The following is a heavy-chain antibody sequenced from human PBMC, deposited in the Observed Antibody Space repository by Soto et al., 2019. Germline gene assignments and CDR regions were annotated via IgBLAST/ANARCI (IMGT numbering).Heavy chain of an antibody. V-gene: IGHV3-30-3*01. CDR2: ISYDASNK. CDR1: GFTFSSYA. Sequence: QVQLVESGGGVVQPWRSLRLSCAASGFTFSSYAMHWVHQAPGKGLEWVAVISYDASNKYYADSVKGRFNISRDTSKNTLYLQMNSLRAEDTAVDYCASDPRDPYYFDYWGQGTLVTVSS. CDR3: ASDPRDPYYFDY. J-gene: IGHJ4*02.